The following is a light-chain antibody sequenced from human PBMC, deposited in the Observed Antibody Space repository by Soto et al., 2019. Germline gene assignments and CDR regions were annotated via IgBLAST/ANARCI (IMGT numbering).Light chain of an antibody. V-gene: IGLV2-23*01. CDR3: CSYAGSRV. Sequence: QSVLTQPASVSGSPGQSITISCTGTSSDVGSYNLVSWYQHHPGKAPKLMIYEGSKRPSGVSNRFSGSKSGNTASLTISGLQAEDADDYYCCSYAGSRVFGGGTKLTVL. CDR1: SSDVGSYNL. CDR2: EGS. J-gene: IGLJ3*02.